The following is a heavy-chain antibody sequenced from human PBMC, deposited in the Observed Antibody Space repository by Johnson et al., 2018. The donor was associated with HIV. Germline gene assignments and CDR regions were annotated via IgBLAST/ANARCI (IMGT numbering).Heavy chain of an antibody. J-gene: IGHJ3*02. Sequence: QEQLVESGGGVVQPGRSLRLSCAASGFTFSSYAMHWVRQAPGKGLEWVAVISYDGNNKYYADSVKGRFTISRDNSKNTLYLQMNSLRAEDTAVYYCASTSSGWFYAFDIWGQGTMVTVSS. V-gene: IGHV3-30*04. CDR3: ASTSSGWFYAFDI. CDR1: GFTFSSYA. CDR2: ISYDGNNK. D-gene: IGHD6-19*01.